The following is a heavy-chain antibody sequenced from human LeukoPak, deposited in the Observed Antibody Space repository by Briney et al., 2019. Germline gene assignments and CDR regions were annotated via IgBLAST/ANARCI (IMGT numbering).Heavy chain of an antibody. J-gene: IGHJ4*02. CDR1: GGSISSGGYS. CDR2: IYHSGST. CDR3: AATMGRFPLDY. D-gene: IGHD5-12*01. Sequence: SQTLSLTCAVSGGSISSGGYSWSWIRQPPGKGLEWIGYIYHSGSTYYNPSLKSRVTISVDRSKNQFSLKLSSVTAADTAVYYCAATMGRFPLDYWGQGTLVTVSS. V-gene: IGHV4-30-2*01.